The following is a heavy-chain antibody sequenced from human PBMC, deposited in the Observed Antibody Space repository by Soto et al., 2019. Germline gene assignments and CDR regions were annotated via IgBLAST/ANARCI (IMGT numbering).Heavy chain of an antibody. J-gene: IGHJ6*02. Sequence: EVQLVESGGGLVQPGGSLRLSCAASGFTVSDNYMSWVRQAPGKGLEWVSVIYSGGSTYHADAVKGRFTISRDNSKNTLDLQMNSLRVEDTAVYYCARSNSGSRGMDVWGQGTTVTVSS. CDR1: GFTVSDNY. CDR3: ARSNSGSRGMDV. V-gene: IGHV3-66*01. D-gene: IGHD1-26*01. CDR2: IYSGGST.